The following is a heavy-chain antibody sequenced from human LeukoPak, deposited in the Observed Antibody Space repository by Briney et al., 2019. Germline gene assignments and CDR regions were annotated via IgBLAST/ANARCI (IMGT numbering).Heavy chain of an antibody. V-gene: IGHV1-18*01. CDR3: AREDKEYYDFWSGYYREPYGMDV. J-gene: IGHJ6*02. CDR2: ISAYNGNT. D-gene: IGHD3-3*01. Sequence: ASVKVSCKASGGTFSSYAISWVRQAPGQGLEWMGWISAYNGNTNYAQKLQGRVTMTTDTSTSTAYMELRSLRSDDTAVYYCAREDKEYYDFWSGYYREPYGMDVWGQGTTVTVSS. CDR1: GGTFSSYA.